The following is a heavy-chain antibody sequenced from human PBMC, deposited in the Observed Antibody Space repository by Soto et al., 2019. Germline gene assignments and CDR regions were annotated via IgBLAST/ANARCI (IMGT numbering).Heavy chain of an antibody. D-gene: IGHD3-16*01. CDR3: ESVRGISAFTDVFYI. J-gene: IGHJ3*02. V-gene: IGHV3-21*01. CDR2: ISSSSSYI. CDR1: GFTFSSYS. Sequence: GGSLRLSCAASGFTFSSYSMNWVRQAPGKGLEWVTTISSSSSYIYYTDSVKVGFTISRDNAKHSLYLQMNRLRAEDAAVYYCESVRGISAFTDVFYIGGGGTVVTVS.